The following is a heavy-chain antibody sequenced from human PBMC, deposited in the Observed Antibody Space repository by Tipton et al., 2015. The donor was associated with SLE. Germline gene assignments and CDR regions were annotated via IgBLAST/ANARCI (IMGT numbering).Heavy chain of an antibody. V-gene: IGHV3-23*01. D-gene: IGHD7-27*01. CDR1: GFTFSSYA. J-gene: IGHJ2*01. CDR2: ISGSGGST. Sequence: SLRLSCAASGFTFSSYAMSWVRQAPGKGLEWVSAISGSGGSTYYADSVKGRFTISRDNAKNSLYLQMNSLRAEDTAVYYCASNWGSNWYFDLWGRGTLVTVSS. CDR3: ASNWGSNWYFDL.